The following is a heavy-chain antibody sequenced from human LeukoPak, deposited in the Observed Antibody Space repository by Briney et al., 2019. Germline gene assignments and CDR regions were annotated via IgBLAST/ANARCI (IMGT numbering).Heavy chain of an antibody. Sequence: SETLSLTCAVYGGSFSGYYWSWIRQPPGKGLEWIGEINHSGSTNYSPSLKSRVTISVDTSKNQFSLKLSSVTAADTAVYYCARRLNYYDSSGYYEAFDIWGQGTMVTVSS. V-gene: IGHV4-34*01. CDR2: INHSGST. D-gene: IGHD3-22*01. J-gene: IGHJ3*02. CDR3: ARRLNYYDSSGYYEAFDI. CDR1: GGSFSGYY.